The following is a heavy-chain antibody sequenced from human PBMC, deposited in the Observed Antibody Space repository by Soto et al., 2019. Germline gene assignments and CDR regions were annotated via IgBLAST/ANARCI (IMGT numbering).Heavy chain of an antibody. D-gene: IGHD3-3*01. CDR1: GITFSTYR. V-gene: IGHV3-74*01. Sequence: EVQLVESGGGVVQPGGSLRLSCVVSGITFSTYRMHWVRQAPGKGLVWVSHIKSDGTVTHYTDSVRGRFIISRDNAKNTLFLQMNSLRAEDTAVYYCARENYDFWSGYYLDYWGQGTLVTVSS. CDR3: ARENYDFWSGYYLDY. CDR2: IKSDGTVT. J-gene: IGHJ4*02.